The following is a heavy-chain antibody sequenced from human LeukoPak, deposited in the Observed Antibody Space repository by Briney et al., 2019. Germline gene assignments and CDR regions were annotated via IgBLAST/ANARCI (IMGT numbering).Heavy chain of an antibody. Sequence: SETLSLTCAVSGGSISSNSYYWGWIRQPPGKGLEWIGSIYYSGSTYYNASLQSRVTISIETSKNQISLRLNSVTAADTAIYYCAKSGGYGLIDYWGQGTLVTVSS. V-gene: IGHV4-39*01. J-gene: IGHJ4*02. CDR2: IYYSGST. CDR1: GGSISSNSYY. CDR3: AKSGGYGLIDY. D-gene: IGHD1-26*01.